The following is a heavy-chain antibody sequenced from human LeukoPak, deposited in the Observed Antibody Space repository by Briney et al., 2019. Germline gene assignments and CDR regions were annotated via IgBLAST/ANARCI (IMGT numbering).Heavy chain of an antibody. CDR1: GFTFSDYY. CDR2: ISSSSSYT. J-gene: IGHJ4*02. D-gene: IGHD3-22*01. V-gene: IGHV3-11*05. Sequence: GGSLRLSCAASGFTFSDYYMSWIRHAPGKGLEWASYISSSSSYTNYADSVKGRFTISRDNAKNSLYLQMNSLRAEDTAVYYCARGGVDSSGYRFDYWGQGTLVTVSS. CDR3: ARGGVDSSGYRFDY.